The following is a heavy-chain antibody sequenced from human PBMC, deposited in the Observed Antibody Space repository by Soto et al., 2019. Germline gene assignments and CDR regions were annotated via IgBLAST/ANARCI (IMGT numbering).Heavy chain of an antibody. CDR1: GYTFPSYG. J-gene: IGHJ6*03. V-gene: IGHV1-18*01. Sequence: ASVKVSCKASGYTFPSYGISWVRQAPGQGLEWMGWISAYNGNTNYAQKLQGRVTMTTDTSTSTAYMELRSLRSDDTAVYYCARCEGSGYSSGWYFGNYYYYYMDVWGKGTTVTVTS. CDR2: ISAYNGNT. D-gene: IGHD6-19*01. CDR3: ARCEGSGYSSGWYFGNYYYYYMDV.